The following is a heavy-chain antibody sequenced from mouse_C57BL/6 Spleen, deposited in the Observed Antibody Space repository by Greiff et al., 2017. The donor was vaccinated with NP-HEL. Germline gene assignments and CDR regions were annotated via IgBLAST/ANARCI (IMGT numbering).Heavy chain of an antibody. CDR3: ARDASITTVVAWYFDV. CDR2: INYDGSST. V-gene: IGHV5-16*01. J-gene: IGHJ1*03. Sequence: EVKLMESEGGLVQPGSSMKLSCTASGFTFSDYYMAWVRQVPEKGLEWVANINYDGSSTYYLDSLKSRFIISRDNAKNILYLQMSSLKSEDTATYYCARDASITTVVAWYFDVWGTGTTVTVSS. CDR1: GFTFSDYY. D-gene: IGHD1-1*01.